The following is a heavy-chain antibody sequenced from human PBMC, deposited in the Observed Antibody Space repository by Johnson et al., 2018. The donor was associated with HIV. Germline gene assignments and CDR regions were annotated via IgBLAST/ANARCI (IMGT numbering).Heavy chain of an antibody. D-gene: IGHD1-26*01. Sequence: EVQLVESGGGLVKPGGSLRLSCAGSGFTFSDYYMSWIRQAPGKGLEWVANIKQDGSETYYVDSVKGRFTISRDNAKNSLYLQMNSLRAEDTAVYYCAAIFIMGADLGDDAFDIWGQGTMVTVSP. CDR1: GFTFSDYY. V-gene: IGHV3-7*03. CDR3: AAIFIMGADLGDDAFDI. J-gene: IGHJ3*02. CDR2: IKQDGSET.